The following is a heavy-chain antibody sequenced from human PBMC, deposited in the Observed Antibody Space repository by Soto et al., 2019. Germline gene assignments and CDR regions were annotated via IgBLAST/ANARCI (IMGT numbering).Heavy chain of an antibody. D-gene: IGHD6-19*01. V-gene: IGHV3-23*01. CDR2: ISGSGDST. J-gene: IGHJ4*02. CDR1: GFTFSSYA. Sequence: EVQLLESGGGLVQPGGSLRLSCAASGFTFSSYAMNWVRQAPGKGLEWVSVISGSGDSTYYADSMKGRFTISRDNSKNTLYLQMISLRAEDTAVYYCASRSSGWDFDYWGQGTLITVAS. CDR3: ASRSSGWDFDY.